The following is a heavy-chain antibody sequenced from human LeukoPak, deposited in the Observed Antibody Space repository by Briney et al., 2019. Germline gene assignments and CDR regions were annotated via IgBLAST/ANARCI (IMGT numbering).Heavy chain of an antibody. V-gene: IGHV1-8*03. Sequence: ASVKVSCKASGYTFISYDINWVRQATGQGLEWMGWMNPNSGNTGYAQKFQGRVTITRNTSISTAYMELSSLRSEDTAVYYCARDRNTAMVYDAFDIWGQGTMVTVSS. D-gene: IGHD5-18*01. J-gene: IGHJ3*02. CDR2: MNPNSGNT. CDR3: ARDRNTAMVYDAFDI. CDR1: GYTFISYD.